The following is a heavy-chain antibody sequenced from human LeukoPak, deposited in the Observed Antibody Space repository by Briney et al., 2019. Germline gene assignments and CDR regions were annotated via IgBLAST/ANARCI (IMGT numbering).Heavy chain of an antibody. CDR2: INHSGST. CDR3: ASVYDSSGYYPF. J-gene: IGHJ4*02. Sequence: SETLSLTCAVYGGSFSGYYWSWIRQPPGKGLEWIGEINHSGSTNYNPSLKSRVTISVDTSKKQFSLKLSSVTAADTAVYYCASVYDSSGYYPFWGQGTLVTVSS. V-gene: IGHV4-34*01. CDR1: GGSFSGYY. D-gene: IGHD3-22*01.